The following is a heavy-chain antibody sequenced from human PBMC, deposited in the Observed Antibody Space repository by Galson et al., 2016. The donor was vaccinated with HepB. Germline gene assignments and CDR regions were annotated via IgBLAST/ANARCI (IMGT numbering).Heavy chain of an antibody. CDR1: GYTLTESS. J-gene: IGHJ4*02. D-gene: IGHD1-26*01. CDR3: ATSKWELVGGFNY. Sequence: SVKVSCKVSGYTLTESSMYWVRQAPGKGLEWMGGSDPEDGETIYAQKFQGRVTMTEDTSTDTAYMELRSLRSEDTAVYFCATSKWELVGGFNYWGQGTLVTVSS. V-gene: IGHV1-24*01. CDR2: SDPEDGET.